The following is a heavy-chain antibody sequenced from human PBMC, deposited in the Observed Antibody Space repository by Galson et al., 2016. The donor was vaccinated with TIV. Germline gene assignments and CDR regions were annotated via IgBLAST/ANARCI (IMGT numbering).Heavy chain of an antibody. CDR3: ARGCTSSTCHIYYYGMDV. V-gene: IGHV4-38-2*02. CDR1: GYSISSGYY. D-gene: IGHD2-2*02. Sequence: SETLSLTCTVSGYSISSGYYWGWIRQPPGKGLEWIGNIYHTGSTYSNPSLRSRLTMSVDTSKNQFSLILNSVTAADTAVYYCARGCTSSTCHIYYYGMDVWGQGTTVTVSS. CDR2: IYHTGST. J-gene: IGHJ6*02.